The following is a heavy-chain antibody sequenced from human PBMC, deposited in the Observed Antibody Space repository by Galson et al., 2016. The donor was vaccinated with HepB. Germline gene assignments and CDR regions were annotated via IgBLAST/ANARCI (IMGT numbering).Heavy chain of an antibody. Sequence: SLRLSCAASEFTFTSYAMSWVRQAPGKGLEWVSSINNSGGRTHYADSVKGRFTISRDNSKNTLFLQMNSLRAEDTALYYCAKYRWTGQLLPHGFDYWGQGTLVTVSS. D-gene: IGHD6-6*01. CDR1: EFTFTSYA. J-gene: IGHJ4*02. CDR2: INNSGGRT. CDR3: AKYRWTGQLLPHGFDY. V-gene: IGHV3-23*01.